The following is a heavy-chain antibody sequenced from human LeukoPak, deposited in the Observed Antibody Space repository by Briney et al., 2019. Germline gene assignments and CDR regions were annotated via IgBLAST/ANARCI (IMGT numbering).Heavy chain of an antibody. Sequence: PGRSLRLSCAASGFTFSSYAMHWVRQAPGKGLEWVAVISYDGSNKYYADSVKGRFSISRDNSKNTLYLQMNSLRAEDAAVYYCAKGFAEQWLVYFNWFDPWGQGTLVTVSS. CDR1: GFTFSSYA. CDR3: AKGFAEQWLVYFNWFDP. V-gene: IGHV3-30-3*01. CDR2: ISYDGSNK. J-gene: IGHJ5*02. D-gene: IGHD6-19*01.